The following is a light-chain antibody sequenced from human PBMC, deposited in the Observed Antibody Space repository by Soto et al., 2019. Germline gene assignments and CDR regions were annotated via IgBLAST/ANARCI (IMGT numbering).Light chain of an antibody. V-gene: IGKV3-15*01. Sequence: EIVMTQSPATLSVSPGERATLSCRASQSVSSNLAWYQQKPGQAPRLLISGASTRATGIPARFSARGFGTEFSLTLSRLQSEDFAVYYWQEYNNWPMYTFGPGTKLEIK. CDR1: QSVSSN. J-gene: IGKJ2*01. CDR3: QEYNNWPMYT. CDR2: GAS.